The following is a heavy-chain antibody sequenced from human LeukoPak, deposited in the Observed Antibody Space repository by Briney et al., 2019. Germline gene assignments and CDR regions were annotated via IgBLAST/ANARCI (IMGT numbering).Heavy chain of an antibody. V-gene: IGHV4-38-2*02. CDR1: GYSISSGYY. J-gene: IGHJ4*02. CDR3: ARYGYGTSFDY. Sequence: ETLSLTCTVSGYSISSGYYWGWIRPPPGKGLEWIGSIYHSGSTYYNPSLKSRVTISVDTSKNQFSLKLSSVTAADTAVYYXARYGYGTSFDYWGQGTLVTVSS. CDR2: IYHSGST. D-gene: IGHD5-18*01.